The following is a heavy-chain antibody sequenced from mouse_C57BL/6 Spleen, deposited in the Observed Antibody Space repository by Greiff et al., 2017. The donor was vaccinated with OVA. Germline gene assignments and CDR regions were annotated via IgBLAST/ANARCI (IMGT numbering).Heavy chain of an antibody. Sequence: VQLQQSGAELVKPGASVKVSCKASGYTFTSYWMHWVKQRPGQGLEWIGRIHPSDSETNYNQKFKGKDTLTVDKSSSTAYMQLSSLTSEDSAVYYCAIGTGTRAMDYWGQGTSVTVSS. CDR2: IHPSDSET. V-gene: IGHV1-74*01. D-gene: IGHD4-1*01. CDR1: GYTFTSYW. CDR3: AIGTGTRAMDY. J-gene: IGHJ4*01.